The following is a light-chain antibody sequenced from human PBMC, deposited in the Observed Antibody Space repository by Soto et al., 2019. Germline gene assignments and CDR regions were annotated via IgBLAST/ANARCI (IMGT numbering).Light chain of an antibody. Sequence: DIQMTQSPSTLSASVGDRVTVTCRASQSVIRLLAWFQQKPGKAPKLLIYDASSLESGVPSRFSGSGSGTEFTLTISSLQPDDFATYYCQQYGSYWTFGQGTKVEIK. J-gene: IGKJ1*01. V-gene: IGKV1-5*01. CDR3: QQYGSYWT. CDR2: DAS. CDR1: QSVIRL.